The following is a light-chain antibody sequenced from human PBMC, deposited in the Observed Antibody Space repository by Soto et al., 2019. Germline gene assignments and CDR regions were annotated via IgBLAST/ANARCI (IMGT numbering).Light chain of an antibody. CDR1: ESTSGY. CDR2: DAS. J-gene: IGKJ3*01. CDR3: QQRSNI. Sequence: EIVLTQSAATLSLSPGERATLSCRASESTSGYLAWYQQKPGQAPRLLIYDASNRATGIPARFSGSGSGTDFTLTISSLDPEDFAVYYCQQRSNIFGPGTKVDIK. V-gene: IGKV3-11*01.